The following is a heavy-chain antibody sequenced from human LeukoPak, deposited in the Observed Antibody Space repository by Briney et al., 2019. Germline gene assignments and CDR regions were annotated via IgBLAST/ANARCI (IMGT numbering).Heavy chain of an antibody. D-gene: IGHD1-26*01. V-gene: IGHV3-7*01. J-gene: IGHJ4*02. Sequence: GRSLTLSCAAAGFIFGDDWMSWVRPAPEKGQEWVGMIKQDGSDIHYVDSVKGRFTISRDNAKNSLYLQMDSLRAEDTAVYYCARDILRVGVTLYFDYWGQGNLVTVSS. CDR1: GFIFGDDW. CDR2: IKQDGSDI. CDR3: ARDILRVGVTLYFDY.